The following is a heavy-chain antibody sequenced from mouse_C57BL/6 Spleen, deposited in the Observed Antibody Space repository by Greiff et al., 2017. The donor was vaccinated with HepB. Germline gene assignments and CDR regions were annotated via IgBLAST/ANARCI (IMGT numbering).Heavy chain of an antibody. D-gene: IGHD4-1*01. CDR1: GYTFTDYY. Sequence: VQLQQSGPELVKPGASVKISCKASGYTFTDYYMNWVKQSHGKSLEWIGDINPNNGGTSYNQKFKGKATLTVDKSSSTAYMELRSLTSEDSAVYYCEREVGPHYFDYWGQGTTLTVSS. J-gene: IGHJ2*01. CDR3: EREVGPHYFDY. V-gene: IGHV1-26*01. CDR2: INPNNGGT.